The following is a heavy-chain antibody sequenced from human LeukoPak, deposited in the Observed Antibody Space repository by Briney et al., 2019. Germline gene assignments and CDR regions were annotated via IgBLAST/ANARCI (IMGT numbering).Heavy chain of an antibody. J-gene: IGHJ6*03. D-gene: IGHD2/OR15-2a*01. CDR2: ISGSGGST. CDR3: ARADYFLYYYYMDV. Sequence: GGSLRLSCAASGFTFSSYAMSWVRQAPGKGLEWVSAISGSGGSTYYADSVKGRFTISRDNSKNTLYLQMNSLRAEDTAVYYCARADYFLYYYYMDVWGKGTTVTVSS. V-gene: IGHV3-23*01. CDR1: GFTFSSYA.